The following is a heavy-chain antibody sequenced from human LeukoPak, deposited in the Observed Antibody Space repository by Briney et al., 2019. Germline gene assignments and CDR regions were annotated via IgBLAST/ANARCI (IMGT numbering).Heavy chain of an antibody. CDR1: GDTFSSYA. V-gene: IGHV1-69*05. Sequence: ASVKVSCKASGDTFSSYAISWVRQAPGQGLEWMGGIIPIFGTANYAQKFQGRVTITTDESTSTAYMELSSLRSEDTAVYYCARNIKDDFRSGSALTLDYWGQGTLVTVSS. CDR2: IIPIFGTA. CDR3: ARNIKDDFRSGSALTLDY. D-gene: IGHD3-3*01. J-gene: IGHJ4*02.